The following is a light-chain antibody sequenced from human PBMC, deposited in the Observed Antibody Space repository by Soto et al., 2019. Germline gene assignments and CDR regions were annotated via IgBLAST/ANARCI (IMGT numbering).Light chain of an antibody. V-gene: IGKV1-5*01. Sequence: DIQMTQSPSTLSASIGDRVTITCRASQSITTFLAWYQQKPGKAPQILIYDASKLEPGVPSRLSGGGSGTEFTLTISSLQPAAFATYYCQQYSTYPLTFDGGIMVEIK. CDR2: DAS. CDR3: QQYSTYPLT. J-gene: IGKJ4*01. CDR1: QSITTF.